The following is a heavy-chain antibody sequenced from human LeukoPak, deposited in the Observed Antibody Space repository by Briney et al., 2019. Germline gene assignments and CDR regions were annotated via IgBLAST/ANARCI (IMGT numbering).Heavy chain of an antibody. CDR2: IFYTGSI. D-gene: IGHD3-22*01. J-gene: IGHJ5*02. CDR3: ARSYSASYDSPAGWFDP. CDR1: GGSISGYY. V-gene: IGHV4-59*08. Sequence: SETLSLTCTVSGGSISGYYWSWIRQPPGKGLEWIGYIFYTGSINYNPSLRGRVTISVDTSKSQFSLRLSSVTAADTAVYYCARSYSASYDSPAGWFDPWGQGTLVTVSS.